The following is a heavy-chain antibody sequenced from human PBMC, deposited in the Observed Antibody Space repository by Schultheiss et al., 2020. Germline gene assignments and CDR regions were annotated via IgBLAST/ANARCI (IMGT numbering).Heavy chain of an antibody. CDR1: GGSLKNSY. CDR2: MYYNGDS. V-gene: IGHV4-59*01. CDR3: ARVAVAAAAGSIDY. J-gene: IGHJ4*02. Sequence: SETLSLTCTVSGGSLKNSYWSWIRQPPGKGLEWIGYMYYNGDSIYNPSLKGRVTFLVDSSKNQFSLKVYSVTAADTAVYYCARVAVAAAAGSIDYWGQGTLVTVSS. D-gene: IGHD6-13*01.